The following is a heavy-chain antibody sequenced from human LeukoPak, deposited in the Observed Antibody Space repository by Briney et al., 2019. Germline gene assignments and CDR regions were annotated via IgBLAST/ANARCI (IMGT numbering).Heavy chain of an antibody. CDR3: AKGVFGEYYDGFDY. V-gene: IGHV3-23*01. Sequence: GGSLRLSCAASGFTFSSYAMSWVRQAPGEGLEWVSRIGVNGITTYYADSVKGRFTISRDNSRNTLFLHMNSLRAEDTAVYYCAKGVFGEYYDGFDYWGQGTLVTVSS. J-gene: IGHJ4*02. D-gene: IGHD3-10*02. CDR2: IGVNGITT. CDR1: GFTFSSYA.